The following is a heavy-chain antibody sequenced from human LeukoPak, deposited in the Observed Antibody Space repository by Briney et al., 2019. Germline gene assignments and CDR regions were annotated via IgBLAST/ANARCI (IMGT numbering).Heavy chain of an antibody. J-gene: IGHJ4*02. Sequence: GASVKVSCKASGYTFTGYYMHWVRQAPGQGLEWMGWISAYKGNTNYAQKLQGRVTMTTDTSTSTAYMELRSLRSDDTAVYYCARAVPGDYFDYWGQGTLVTVSS. D-gene: IGHD1-26*01. V-gene: IGHV1-18*04. CDR2: ISAYKGNT. CDR3: ARAVPGDYFDY. CDR1: GYTFTGYY.